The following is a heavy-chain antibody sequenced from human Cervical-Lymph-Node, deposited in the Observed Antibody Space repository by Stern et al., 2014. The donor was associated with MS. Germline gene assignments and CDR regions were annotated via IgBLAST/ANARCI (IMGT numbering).Heavy chain of an antibody. J-gene: IGHJ4*02. D-gene: IGHD3-22*01. CDR3: ARRYYDSSGYSYFDY. V-gene: IGHV5-51*01. CDR2: IYPGDSDT. CDR1: GYSFTSYW. Sequence: EVHLVESGAEVKQPGESLKISCKGSGYSFTSYWIGWVRQIPGQGLEWMGIIYPGDSDTSYSPSFQSQVTISAAQAISPPHLQWSSLKASDTAMYYCARRYYDSSGYSYFDYWGQGTLVTVSS.